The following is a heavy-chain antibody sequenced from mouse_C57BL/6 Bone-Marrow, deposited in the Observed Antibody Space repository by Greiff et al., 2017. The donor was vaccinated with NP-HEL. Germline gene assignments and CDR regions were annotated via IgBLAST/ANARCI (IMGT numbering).Heavy chain of an antibody. Sequence: QVQLQQSGAELVRPGASVTLSCKASGYTFTDYEMHWVKQTPVHGLEWIGAIDPETGGTAYNQKFKGKAILTADKSSSTAYMELRSLTSEDSAVYYCTRRGRTSHWDWGQGTTLTVSS. CDR2: IDPETGGT. D-gene: IGHD4-1*01. CDR1: GYTFTDYE. CDR3: TRRGRTSHWD. V-gene: IGHV1-15*01. J-gene: IGHJ2*01.